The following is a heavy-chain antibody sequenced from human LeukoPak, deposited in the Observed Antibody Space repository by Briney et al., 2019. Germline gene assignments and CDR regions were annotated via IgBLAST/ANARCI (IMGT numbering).Heavy chain of an antibody. CDR1: GYSFTSYW. CDR3: ARLALDSSGQSTFGADY. V-gene: IGHV5-51*01. CDR2: IYPGDSDT. D-gene: IGHD3-22*01. J-gene: IGHJ4*02. Sequence: GESLKISCKGSGYSFTSYWIGWVRQMPGKGLEWMGIIYPGDSDTRYSPSFQGQVTISADKSISTAYLQWSSLKASDTAMYYCARLALDSSGQSTFGADYWGQGTLVTVSS.